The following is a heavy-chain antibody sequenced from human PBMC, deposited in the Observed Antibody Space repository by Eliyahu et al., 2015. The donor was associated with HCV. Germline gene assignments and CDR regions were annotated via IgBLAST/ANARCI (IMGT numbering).Heavy chain of an antibody. CDR3: AREVDCGSSGCHDAFDI. V-gene: IGHV4-4*02. Sequence: QVQLQESGPGLVKPSGTLSLTCTVSGASLASSDWWGWVRQPPGKGLEWIGEIYHSGDGDTNYSPSLKSRAAISVDKSKNQFSLSLASMTAADTAVYFCAREVDCGSSGCHDAFDIWGQGTMVTVSS. CDR1: GASLASSDW. D-gene: IGHD2-2*01. J-gene: IGHJ3*02. CDR2: IYHSGDGDT.